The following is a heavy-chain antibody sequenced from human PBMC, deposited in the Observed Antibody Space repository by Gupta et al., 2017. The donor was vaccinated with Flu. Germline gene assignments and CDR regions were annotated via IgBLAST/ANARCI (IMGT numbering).Heavy chain of an antibody. D-gene: IGHD3-16*02. CDR3: ARDPSLSAGPYYFDY. CDR2: ISSSSSTI. V-gene: IGHV3-48*02. Sequence: EVQLVESGGGLVQPGGSLRLSCAASGFTFSSYSLNWVRQAPGKGLEWVSYISSSSSTIYYADSVKGRFTISRDNAKNSLYLQMNSLRDEDTAVYYCARDPSLSAGPYYFDYWGQGTLVTVSS. J-gene: IGHJ4*02. CDR1: GFTFSSYS.